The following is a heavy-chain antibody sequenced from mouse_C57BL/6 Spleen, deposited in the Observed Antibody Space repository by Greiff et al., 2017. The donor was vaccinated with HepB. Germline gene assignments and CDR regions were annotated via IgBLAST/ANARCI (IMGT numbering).Heavy chain of an antibody. D-gene: IGHD1-1*01. CDR1: GFTFSDYG. J-gene: IGHJ3*01. CDR2: ISSGSSTI. V-gene: IGHV5-17*01. Sequence: EVKLEESGGGLVKPGGSLKLSCAASGFTFSDYGMHWVRQAPEKGLEWVAYISSGSSTIYYADTVKGRFTISRDNAKNTLFLQMTSLRSEDTAMYYCARDVYGSLFAYWGQGTLVTVSA. CDR3: ARDVYGSLFAY.